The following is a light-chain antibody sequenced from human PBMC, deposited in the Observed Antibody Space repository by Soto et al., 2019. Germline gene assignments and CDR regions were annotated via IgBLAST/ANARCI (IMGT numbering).Light chain of an antibody. CDR1: QSINSF. J-gene: IGKJ1*01. CDR3: QQYGGSPRT. CDR2: GAS. V-gene: IGKV3-20*01. Sequence: EIVLTQSPGTLSLSPGEGATLSCRASQSINSFLAWYQQRRGQAPRLLIHGASNRATGIPDRFSGSGSGPDFTLTISRLEPDDFAVYYCQQYGGSPRTFGQGTKVEV.